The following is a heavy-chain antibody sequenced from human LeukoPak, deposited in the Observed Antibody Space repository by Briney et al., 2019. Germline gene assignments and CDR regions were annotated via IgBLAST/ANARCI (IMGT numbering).Heavy chain of an antibody. J-gene: IGHJ4*02. CDR3: ARVLSGSWLWF. CDR2: IIPTLEIA. CDR1: GGXFSSYA. V-gene: IGHV1-69*04. D-gene: IGHD5-18*01. Sequence: SVKVSCKASGGXFSSYAITWVRQAPGQGLEWMGGIIPTLEIANYAQKFQGRVTITADKSTSTAYMELSSLRPETTAVYYGARVLSGSWLWFWGQGTLVTVSS.